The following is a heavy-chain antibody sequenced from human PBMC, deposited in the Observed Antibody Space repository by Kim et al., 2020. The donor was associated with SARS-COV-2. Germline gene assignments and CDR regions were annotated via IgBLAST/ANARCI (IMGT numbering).Heavy chain of an antibody. CDR3: AREPSSGWSYYYYYGMDV. CDR1: GFTFSDYY. CDR2: ISSSSSYT. V-gene: IGHV3-11*06. J-gene: IGHJ6*02. Sequence: GGSLRLSCAASGFTFSDYYMRWIRQAPGKGLEWVSYISSSSSYTNYADSVKGRFTISRDNAKNSLYLQMNSLRAEDTAVYYCAREPSSGWSYYYYYGMDVWGQGTTVTVSS. D-gene: IGHD6-19*01.